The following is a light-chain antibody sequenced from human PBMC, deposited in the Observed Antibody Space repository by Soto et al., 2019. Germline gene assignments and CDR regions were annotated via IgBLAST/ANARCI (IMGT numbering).Light chain of an antibody. CDR2: RAS. CDR3: QQYNTDST. V-gene: IGKV1-5*03. CDR1: QSVDRR. J-gene: IGKJ1*01. Sequence: DIQMTQSPSTLSASVGDRVTITCRASQSVDRRLAWYQQKPGKAPKLLIYRASNVASGVPSRFSGSGSGTEFTLAISSLQPDDFGTYDCQQYNTDSTFGQGTKVEIK.